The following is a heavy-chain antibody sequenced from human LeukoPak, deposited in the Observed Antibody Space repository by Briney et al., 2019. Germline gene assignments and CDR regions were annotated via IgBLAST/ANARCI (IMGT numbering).Heavy chain of an antibody. CDR3: ARGDGGSGLRWYSDAFDI. CDR1: GGTFSSYA. D-gene: IGHD4-23*01. J-gene: IGHJ3*02. CDR2: IIPIFGTA. Sequence: SVKVSCKASGGTFSSYAISWVRQAPGQGLEWMGGIIPIFGTANYAQKFQGRVTITTDESTSTAYMELSSLRSEDTAVYYCARGDGGSGLRWYSDAFDIWGQGTMVTVSS. V-gene: IGHV1-69*05.